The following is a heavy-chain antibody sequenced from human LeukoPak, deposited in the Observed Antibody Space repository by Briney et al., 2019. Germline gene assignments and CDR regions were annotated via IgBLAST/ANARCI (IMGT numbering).Heavy chain of an antibody. V-gene: IGHV3-9*01. J-gene: IGHJ4*02. D-gene: IGHD1-26*01. CDR3: AKEKSGSYLLDY. CDR2: ISWNSGSM. CDR1: GFTFDDYA. Sequence: SLRLSCAASGFTFDDYAMHWVRQAPGKGLEWVSGISWNSGSMGYADSVKGRFTISRDNAKNSLYLQMNSLRAEDTALYYCAKEKSGSYLLDYWGQGTLVTVSS.